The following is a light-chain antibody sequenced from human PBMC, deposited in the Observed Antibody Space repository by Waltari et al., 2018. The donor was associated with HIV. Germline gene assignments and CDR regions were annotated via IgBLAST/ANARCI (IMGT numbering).Light chain of an antibody. CDR1: NNDIGAYNY. J-gene: IGLJ2*01. V-gene: IGLV2-14*01. CDR3: SSYTTTTTQI. Sequence: QSALTQPASVSGSPGQSLTISCIGSNNDIGAYNYVSWYQQYPGKAPKVIIYEVSNRPSGVSSRFSGTKSGSTASLTISGLQAEDEADYHCSSYTTTTTQIFGGGTKVTVL. CDR2: EVS.